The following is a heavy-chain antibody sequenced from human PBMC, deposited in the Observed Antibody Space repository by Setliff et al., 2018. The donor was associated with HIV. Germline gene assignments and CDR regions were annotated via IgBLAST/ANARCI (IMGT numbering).Heavy chain of an antibody. J-gene: IGHJ4*02. CDR3: ARDVSWRVRTYIDY. CDR2: IGTSTSNI. D-gene: IGHD3-3*01. CDR1: GFTFSSYE. Sequence: PGGSLRLSCAASGFTFSSYEMNWVRQAPGKGLEWVSYIGTSTSNIYYADSVKGRLTISRDNAKNSLYLQMNSLRAEDTAVYYCARDVSWRVRTYIDYWGQGALVTVS. V-gene: IGHV3-48*03.